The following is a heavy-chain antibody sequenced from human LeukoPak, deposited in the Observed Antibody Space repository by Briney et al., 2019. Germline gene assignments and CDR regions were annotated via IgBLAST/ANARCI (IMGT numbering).Heavy chain of an antibody. CDR2: ISSSSSYI. Sequence: GGSLRLSCAASGFTFSSYSMNWVRQAPGKGLEWVSSISSSSSYIYYADSVKGRFTISRDNVKNSLYLQMNSLRAEDTAVYYCARDEDGYYYFDYWGQGTLVTVSS. V-gene: IGHV3-21*01. CDR1: GFTFSSYS. CDR3: ARDEDGYYYFDY. J-gene: IGHJ4*02. D-gene: IGHD3-22*01.